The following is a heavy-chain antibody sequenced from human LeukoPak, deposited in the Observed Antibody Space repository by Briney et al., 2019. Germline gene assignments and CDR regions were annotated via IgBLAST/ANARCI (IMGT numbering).Heavy chain of an antibody. D-gene: IGHD3-16*01. CDR1: GFTFSSYS. V-gene: IGHV3-21*01. CDR3: ARGSRSGYFDY. Sequence: LGGSLRLSCAASGFTFSSYSMNWVRQAPGKGLEWVSSISSGSSYIYYADSVKGRFTISRDNAKNSLYLQMNSLRAEDTAVYYCARGSRSGYFDYWGQGTLVTVSS. CDR2: ISSGSSYI. J-gene: IGHJ4*02.